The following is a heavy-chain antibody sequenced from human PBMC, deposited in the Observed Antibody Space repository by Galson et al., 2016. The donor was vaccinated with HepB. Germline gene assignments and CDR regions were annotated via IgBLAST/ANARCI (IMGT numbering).Heavy chain of an antibody. D-gene: IGHD1-1*01. CDR2: ISHSGNTR. V-gene: IGHV3-11*01. CDR3: ASDVINWTGERRLFDL. Sequence: SLRLSCAASGFSFNDFYMSWIRQPPGKALEWISYISHSGNTREYADSVKGRFTVSRDNNKNSVYLQLNSLRAEDTALYYCASDVINWTGERRLFDLWGQGTLVAVSS. CDR1: GFSFNDFY. J-gene: IGHJ4*02.